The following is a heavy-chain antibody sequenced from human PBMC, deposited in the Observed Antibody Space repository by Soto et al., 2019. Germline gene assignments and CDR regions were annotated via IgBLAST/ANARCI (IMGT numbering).Heavy chain of an antibody. V-gene: IGHV4-4*02. Sequence: QVQLQESGPGLVKPSGTLSLTCAVSGDSINSRNWWTWVRQSPGKGLEWIGEIYHTGSANYNPSLKGRVTMSVDKSKNHFSLNLAYVTAADTAVYYCARGDAPTVTTINFFDPWGQGTLVTVSS. D-gene: IGHD4-17*01. CDR3: ARGDAPTVTTINFFDP. J-gene: IGHJ5*02. CDR1: GDSINSRNW. CDR2: IYHTGSA.